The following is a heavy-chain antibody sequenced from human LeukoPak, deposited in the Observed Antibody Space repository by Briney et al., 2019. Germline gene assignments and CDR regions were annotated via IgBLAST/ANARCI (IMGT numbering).Heavy chain of an antibody. Sequence: ASVKVSCEASRYTFTNYFIHWVRHAPAQGLEWMGRINPNNGGPEYGQNFQGRVTMTRDTSISTVYMEVYSLTSDDTAVYYCARDLSSTANWELDFWGQGILVTVSS. D-gene: IGHD7-27*01. CDR1: RYTFTNYF. V-gene: IGHV1-2*06. CDR2: INPNNGGP. J-gene: IGHJ4*02. CDR3: ARDLSSTANWELDF.